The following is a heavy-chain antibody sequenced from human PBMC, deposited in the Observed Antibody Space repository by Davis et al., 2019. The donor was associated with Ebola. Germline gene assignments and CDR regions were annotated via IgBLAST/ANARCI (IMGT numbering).Heavy chain of an antibody. Sequence: GESLKISCAASGFTFSNAWMNWVRQAPGKGLEWVGRIKSKTDGGTTDYAAPVKGRFTISRDDSKNTLYLQMNSLRAEDTAVYYCARDHGSGWYDSWGQGTTVTVSS. J-gene: IGHJ6*02. D-gene: IGHD6-19*01. CDR2: IKSKTDGGTT. CDR3: ARDHGSGWYDS. CDR1: GFTFSNAW. V-gene: IGHV3-15*07.